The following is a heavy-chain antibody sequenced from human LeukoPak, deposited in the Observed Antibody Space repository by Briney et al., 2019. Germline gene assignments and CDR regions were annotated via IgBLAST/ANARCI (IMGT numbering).Heavy chain of an antibody. CDR2: ISGSGGST. Sequence: GGSLRLSCAASGFTFSDSTMNWVRQAPGKGLEWVSGISGSGGSTYYADSVKGRFTISRDSSKNTVYLQMSSLRAEDTAVYYCAKADGSYKTLIDYWGQGTLVTVSS. J-gene: IGHJ4*02. D-gene: IGHD3-10*01. CDR1: GFTFSDST. CDR3: AKADGSYKTLIDY. V-gene: IGHV3-23*01.